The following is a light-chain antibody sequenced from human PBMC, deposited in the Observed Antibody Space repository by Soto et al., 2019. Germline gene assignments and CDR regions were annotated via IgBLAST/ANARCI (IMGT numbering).Light chain of an antibody. Sequence: DIHLTQSPSFLSASVGDRVTITCRPSQAVPNNMAWYQQKPGKPPKLLIYEESTLHSGVPSRFSGSGSGTEFTLTISSLQSEDFAVYYCQQYNNWPPTWTFGQGTKVDI. CDR1: QAVPNN. J-gene: IGKJ1*01. CDR3: QQYNNWPPTWT. CDR2: EES. V-gene: IGKV1-9*01.